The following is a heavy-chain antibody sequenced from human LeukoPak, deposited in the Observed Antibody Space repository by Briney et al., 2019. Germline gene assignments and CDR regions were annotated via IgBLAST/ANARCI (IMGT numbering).Heavy chain of an antibody. J-gene: IGHJ4*02. CDR3: ARGYPSGWYFGYFDC. CDR1: GFTFSTYA. D-gene: IGHD6-19*01. CDR2: LSASGGST. V-gene: IGHV3-23*01. Sequence: GGSLRLSCAASGFTFSTYAMTWVRQAPGKGLEWVSLLSASGGSTYYADSVKGRFTISRDNSKNTLYLQMNSLRVEDTAVYYRARGYPSGWYFGYFDCWGQGTLVTVSS.